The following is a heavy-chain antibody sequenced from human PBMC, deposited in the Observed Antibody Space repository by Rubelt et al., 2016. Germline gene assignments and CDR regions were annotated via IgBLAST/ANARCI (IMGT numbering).Heavy chain of an antibody. J-gene: IGHJ4*02. V-gene: IGHV2-70*12. D-gene: IGHD3-22*01. CDR3: AHRPGYYDSSGGVDY. CDR2: IDWDDEK. Sequence: QITLKESGPTLVRPTQTLTLTCTFSGFSLSTSGMCVSWIRQPPGKALEWLALIDWDDEKYYSTSLQTRTTISKDTSKNQVVLTMTNMDPVDTATYYCAHRPGYYDSSGGVDYWGQGTLVTVSS. CDR1: GFSLSTSGMC.